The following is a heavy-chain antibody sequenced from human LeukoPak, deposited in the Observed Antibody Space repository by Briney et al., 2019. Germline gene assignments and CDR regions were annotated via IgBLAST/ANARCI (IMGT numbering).Heavy chain of an antibody. CDR2: INTKTGDP. J-gene: IGHJ4*02. Sequence: ASVKVSCKASGYTFTTYPMNWVRQAPGQGLEWMGWINTKTGDPTYAQGFTGRFVFSLDTSVSTAYLQISSLKAEDTAVYYCAREGDYYGSGSYYNHFDYWGQGTLVTVSS. V-gene: IGHV7-4-1*02. D-gene: IGHD3-10*01. CDR1: GYTFTTYP. CDR3: AREGDYYGSGSYYNHFDY.